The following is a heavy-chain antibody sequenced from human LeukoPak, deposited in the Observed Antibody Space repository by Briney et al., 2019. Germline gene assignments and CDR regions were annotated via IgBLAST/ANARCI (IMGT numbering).Heavy chain of an antibody. CDR3: AKDRYYDSSGPVTD. V-gene: IGHV3-30*18. D-gene: IGHD3-22*01. CDR1: GFTFSSYG. J-gene: IGHJ4*02. Sequence: GGSLRLSCAASGFTFSSYGMHWVRQAPGKGLEWVAVISYDGSNKYYADSVEGRFTISRDNSKNTLYLQMNSLRAEDTAVYYCAKDRYYDSSGPVTDWGQGTLVTVSS. CDR2: ISYDGSNK.